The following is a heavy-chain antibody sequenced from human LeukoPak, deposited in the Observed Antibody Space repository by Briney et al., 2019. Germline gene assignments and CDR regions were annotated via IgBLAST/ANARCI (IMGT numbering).Heavy chain of an antibody. V-gene: IGHV4-38-2*02. Sequence: SSETLSLTCTVSGHSISSGYYWGWIRQPPGEGLEWIGRIYTSGSTNYNPSLKSRVTISVDTSKNQFSLKLSSVTAADTAVYYCARDLCSSTSCYEASPYYYYYMDVWGKGTTVTVSS. D-gene: IGHD2-2*01. J-gene: IGHJ6*03. CDR2: IYTSGST. CDR1: GHSISSGYY. CDR3: ARDLCSSTSCYEASPYYYYYMDV.